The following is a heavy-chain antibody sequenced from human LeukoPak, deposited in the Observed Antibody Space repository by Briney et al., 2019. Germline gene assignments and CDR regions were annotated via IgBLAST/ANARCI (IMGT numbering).Heavy chain of an antibody. J-gene: IGHJ5*02. CDR3: ARDGRVFREYSRLGHWFDP. CDR1: GYTFTSYD. D-gene: IGHD5-18*01. V-gene: IGHV1-8*03. Sequence: ASVKVSCKASGYTFTSYDINWVRQATGQGLEWMGWMNPNSGNTGYAQKFQGRVTITRNTSISTAYMELSSLRSEDTAVYYCARDGRVFREYSRLGHWFDPWGQGTLVTVSS. CDR2: MNPNSGNT.